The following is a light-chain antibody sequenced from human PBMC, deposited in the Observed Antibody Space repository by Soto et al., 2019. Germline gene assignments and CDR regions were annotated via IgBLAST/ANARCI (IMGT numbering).Light chain of an antibody. Sequence: DIQMTQSPSTLPASVGDRVTVACRASPSIGSWLARYQQTPGHAPKLLIYKATTLEGGVPSRFGCSGSGTEFTLTIASLQPDDFETYYCPEYADCSYFGQGTRVE. CDR2: KAT. CDR1: PSIGSW. V-gene: IGKV1-5*03. J-gene: IGKJ1*01. CDR3: PEYADCSY.